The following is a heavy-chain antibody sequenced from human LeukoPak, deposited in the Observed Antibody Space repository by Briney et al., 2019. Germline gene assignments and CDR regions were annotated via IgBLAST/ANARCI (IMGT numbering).Heavy chain of an antibody. D-gene: IGHD5-12*01. V-gene: IGHV4-4*07. CDR3: ARDPLHHSGYLKYYYYGMDV. Sequence: SETLSLTCTVSGGSISSYYWSWIRQPAGKGLEWIGRIYTSGSTNYNPSLKSRVTMSVDTSKNQFSLKLSSVTAADTAVYYCARDPLHHSGYLKYYYYGMDVWGQGTTVTVSS. CDR1: GGSISSYY. J-gene: IGHJ6*02. CDR2: IYTSGST.